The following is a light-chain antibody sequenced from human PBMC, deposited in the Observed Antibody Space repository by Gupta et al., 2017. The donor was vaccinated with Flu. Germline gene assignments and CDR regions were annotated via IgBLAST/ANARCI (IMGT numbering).Light chain of an antibody. CDR3: QHDNQCPIT. CDR1: EIFTSK. CDR2: GAS. V-gene: IGKV3-15*01. J-gene: IGKJ4*01. Sequence: EIVMPQSPAPLSVSPGERATLSCRASEIFTSKLAWYQQKPGQAPRLLIYGASTRATGIPARFSGSESGTEFTLTITSLQSEDFAVYYCQHDNQCPITFGRGTKVDIK.